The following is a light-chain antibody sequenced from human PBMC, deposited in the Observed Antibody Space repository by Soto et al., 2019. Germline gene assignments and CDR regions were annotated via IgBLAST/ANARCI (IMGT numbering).Light chain of an antibody. CDR1: QSVSSY. CDR3: QQRGNWPPT. V-gene: IGKV3-11*01. J-gene: IGKJ2*01. Sequence: EIVLTQSPATLSLSPGERATLSCRASQSVSSYLAWYQQKPGQAPRLLIYDASNRATGIPARFSGSGSGTEFPLTISRLEAEDFSVYYCQQRGNWPPTFGQGNKLEIQ. CDR2: DAS.